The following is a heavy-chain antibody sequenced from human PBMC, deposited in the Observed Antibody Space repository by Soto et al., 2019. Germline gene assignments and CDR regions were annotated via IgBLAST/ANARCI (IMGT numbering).Heavy chain of an antibody. CDR1: GFNLSHPW. J-gene: IGHJ5*02. CDR3: TAGIYYDILTDYHNVTS. Sequence: ESGGGLVKPGGSLRLSCVASGFNLSHPWMTWVRQAAGKGLEWVGRINSKTDGGTADYAAPVKRRATISRDDSKNTVYLQMNSLKTEDTAVYYCTAGIYYDILTDYHNVTSWGQGDLVTVSS. D-gene: IGHD3-9*01. V-gene: IGHV3-15*01. CDR2: INSKTDGGTA.